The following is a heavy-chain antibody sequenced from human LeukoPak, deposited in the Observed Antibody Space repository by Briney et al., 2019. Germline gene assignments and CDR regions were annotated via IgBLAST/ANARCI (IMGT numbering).Heavy chain of an antibody. J-gene: IGHJ4*02. Sequence: PGGSLRLSCAASGFTFSSSWMHWVRQAPGKGPMWVSRINSDGSNTFSADFVKGRFTISRHNAKNTLYLQMNSLRAEDTAVYYCASSSGWLIDNWGQGTLVTVSS. V-gene: IGHV3-74*01. D-gene: IGHD6-19*01. CDR1: GFTFSSSW. CDR3: ASSSGWLIDN. CDR2: INSDGSNT.